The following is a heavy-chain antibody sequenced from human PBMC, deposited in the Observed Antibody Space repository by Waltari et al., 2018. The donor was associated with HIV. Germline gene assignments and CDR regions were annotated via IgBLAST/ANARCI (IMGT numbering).Heavy chain of an antibody. Sequence: QVQLQESGPGLVKPSETLSLTCTVSGGSISSYYWSWIRQPAGKGLEWIGRIYTSGSTNYNPSLKSRVTMSVDTSKNQFSLKLSSVTAADTAVYYCARDGGYCSSTSCYQDAFDIWGQGTMVTVSS. J-gene: IGHJ3*02. CDR3: ARDGGYCSSTSCYQDAFDI. V-gene: IGHV4-4*07. CDR2: IYTSGST. CDR1: GGSISSYY. D-gene: IGHD2-2*01.